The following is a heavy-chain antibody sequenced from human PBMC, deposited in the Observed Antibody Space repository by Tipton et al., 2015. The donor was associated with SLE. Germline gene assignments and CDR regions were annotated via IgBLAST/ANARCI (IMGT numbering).Heavy chain of an antibody. CDR3: ARDREAGDGYNFDY. CDR2: IYHSGST. J-gene: IGHJ4*02. Sequence: TLSLTCGVSGYSITSGYYWGWFRQPPGKGLEWIGSIYHSGSTHYNPSLESRVTISVDTSKNQFSLKLSSVTAADTAVYYCARDREAGDGYNFDYWGQGTLVTVSS. D-gene: IGHD5-24*01. CDR1: GYSITSGYY. V-gene: IGHV4-38-2*02.